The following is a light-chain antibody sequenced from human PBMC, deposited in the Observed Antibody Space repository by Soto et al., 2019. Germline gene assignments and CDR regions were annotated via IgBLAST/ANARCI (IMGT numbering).Light chain of an antibody. J-gene: IGKJ1*01. Sequence: EIVLTQSPGTLSLSPGDRATLSCRASQSVSNSFLAWYQQKPGQAPRLLIYDATSRATGIPARFSGSGSGTDFTLTITRLEPEDFAVYSCQQYGSTPVTFGQGTKVDIK. CDR2: DAT. CDR1: QSVSNSF. CDR3: QQYGSTPVT. V-gene: IGKV3-20*01.